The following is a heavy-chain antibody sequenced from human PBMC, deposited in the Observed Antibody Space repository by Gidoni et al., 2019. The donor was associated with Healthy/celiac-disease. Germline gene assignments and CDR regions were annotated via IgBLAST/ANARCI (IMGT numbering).Heavy chain of an antibody. J-gene: IGHJ4*02. D-gene: IGHD3-10*01. Sequence: EVQRLESGGGLVQPGGYLRRSGAASGFTFSSYAMSWVRQAPVKGLEWVSAISGSGGSTYYADSVKGRFTISRDKSKNTLYLQMNSLRAEDTAVYYCAKDVLLWFGELCDYWGQGTLVTVSS. CDR2: ISGSGGST. CDR1: GFTFSSYA. V-gene: IGHV3-23*01. CDR3: AKDVLLWFGELCDY.